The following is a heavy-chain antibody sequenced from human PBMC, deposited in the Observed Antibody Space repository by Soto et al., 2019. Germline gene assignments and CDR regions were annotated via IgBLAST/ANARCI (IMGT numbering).Heavy chain of an antibody. CDR1: GYTFTSYG. CDR2: ISAYNGNT. V-gene: IGHV1-18*01. J-gene: IGHJ5*02. CDR3: ARGGDYDESSGLNRFDP. D-gene: IGHD3-22*01. Sequence: QVQLVQSGAEVKKPGASVKVSCKASGYTFTSYGISWVRQARGQGLEWMGWISAYNGNTIYAQKLQGRVTMTTGTAKSTAYMERRSRRADDTAVYYCARGGDYDESSGLNRFDPGGQGTLVTVSS.